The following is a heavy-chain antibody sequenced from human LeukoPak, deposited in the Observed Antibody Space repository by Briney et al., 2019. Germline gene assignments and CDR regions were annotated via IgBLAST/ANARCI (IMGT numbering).Heavy chain of an antibody. D-gene: IGHD3-3*01. CDR1: GFTFSSYA. CDR3: AKDTYYDFWSGSAPDY. V-gene: IGHV3-23*01. J-gene: IGHJ4*02. Sequence: GGSLRLSCAASGFTFSSYAMSWVRQAPGKGLEWVSAISGSGGSTYYADSVKGRFTISRDNSKNTLYLQMNSLRAEDTAVYYCAKDTYYDFWSGSAPDYWGQGILVTVSS. CDR2: ISGSGGST.